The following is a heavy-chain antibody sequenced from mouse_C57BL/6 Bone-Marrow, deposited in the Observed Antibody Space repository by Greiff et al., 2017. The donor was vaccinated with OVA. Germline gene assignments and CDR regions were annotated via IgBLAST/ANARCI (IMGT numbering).Heavy chain of an antibody. CDR3: AGGNGY. J-gene: IGHJ2*01. CDR1: GYTFTSYD. CDR2: IYPRDGST. Sequence: VKLVESGPELVKPGASVKLSCKASGYTFTSYDINWVKQRPGQGLEWIGWIYPRDGSTKYNEKFKGKATLTVDTSSSTAYMELHSLTSEDSAVYFCAGGNGYWGQGTTLTVSS. D-gene: IGHD2-1*01. V-gene: IGHV1-85*01.